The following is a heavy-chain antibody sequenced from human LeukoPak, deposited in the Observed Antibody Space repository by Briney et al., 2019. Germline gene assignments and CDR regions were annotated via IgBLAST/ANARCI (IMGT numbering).Heavy chain of an antibody. J-gene: IGHJ3*02. CDR1: GGSISSYY. V-gene: IGHV4-59*08. D-gene: IGHD2-8*01. Sequence: SETLSLTCTVSGGSISSYYWGWIRQPPGKGLEWIGYIYYSGSTNYNPSLKSRVTISVDTSKNQFSLKLSSVTAADTAVYYCARGGLMVHAHDAFDIWGQGTMVTVSS. CDR3: ARGGLMVHAHDAFDI. CDR2: IYYSGST.